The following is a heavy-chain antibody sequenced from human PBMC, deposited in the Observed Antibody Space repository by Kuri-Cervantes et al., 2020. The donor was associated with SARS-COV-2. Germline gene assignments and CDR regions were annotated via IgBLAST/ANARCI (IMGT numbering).Heavy chain of an antibody. D-gene: IGHD1-26*01. CDR3: ARGPGSYHIWYYFDH. CDR1: GYTFTSYG. J-gene: IGHJ4*02. Sequence: ASVKVSCKASGYTFTSYGISWVRQAPGQGLEWMGWISAYNGNTNYAQKLQGRVTMTTDTSTSAAYMELRSLRSDDTAVYYCARGPGSYHIWYYFDHWGQGTLVTVSS. CDR2: ISAYNGNT. V-gene: IGHV1-18*01.